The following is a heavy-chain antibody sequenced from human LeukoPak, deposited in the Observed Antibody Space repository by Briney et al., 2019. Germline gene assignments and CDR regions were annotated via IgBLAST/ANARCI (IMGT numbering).Heavy chain of an antibody. CDR2: ISGYQGST. CDR1: GYTFSNFG. CDR3: ARGDLGTITAGPFHY. J-gene: IGHJ4*02. Sequence: ASVKVSCRASGYTFSNFGIAWVRQAPGQGLEWMGWISGYQGSTKYAQKFQGRVTTTIDRSTSTAYMDLRSLRSDDTAMYFCARGDLGTITAGPFHYWGQGTLVAVSS. V-gene: IGHV1-18*01. D-gene: IGHD5-12*01.